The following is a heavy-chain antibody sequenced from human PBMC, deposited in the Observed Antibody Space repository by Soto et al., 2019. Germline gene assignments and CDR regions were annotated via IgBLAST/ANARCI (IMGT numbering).Heavy chain of an antibody. Sequence: SETLSLTCTVSGVSISSGDYYWSWLHPPQGMGLEWSGYIYYSGRTYDNPSLKSRVTISVDTTKNQYSLKLSSVTAADTAVYYCARGVGFGEVDYWGQGTLVTVSS. J-gene: IGHJ4*02. V-gene: IGHV4-30-4*01. CDR3: ARGVGFGEVDY. D-gene: IGHD3-10*01. CDR2: IYYSGRT. CDR1: GVSISSGDYY.